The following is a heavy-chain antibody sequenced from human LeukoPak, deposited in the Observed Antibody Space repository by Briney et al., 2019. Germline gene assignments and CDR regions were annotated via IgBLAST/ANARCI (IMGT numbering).Heavy chain of an antibody. D-gene: IGHD2-2*01. Sequence: GVSLRLSCAASGFTFSTYGMNWVPQAPGEGMEGVSSISSGRTYLNYADSVKGRFTISRDNAKNSLYLQMNSMRAEDTVVYYCARVTSPSYFDSWGQGTLVTVSS. CDR1: GFTFSTYG. V-gene: IGHV3-21*01. CDR3: ARVTSPSYFDS. J-gene: IGHJ4*02. CDR2: ISSGRTYL.